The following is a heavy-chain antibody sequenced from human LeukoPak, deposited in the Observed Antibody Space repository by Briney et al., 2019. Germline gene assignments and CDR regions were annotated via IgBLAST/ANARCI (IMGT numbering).Heavy chain of an antibody. CDR3: ATGQKAAADY. CDR1: GGTFSSYA. D-gene: IGHD6-13*01. CDR2: IIPIFGTA. J-gene: IGHJ4*02. Sequence: SVKVSCKATGGTFSSYAISWVRQAPGQGLEWMGRIIPIFGTANYAQKFQGRVTITTDESTSTAYMELSSLRSEDTAVYYCATGQKAAADYWGQGTLVTVSS. V-gene: IGHV1-69*05.